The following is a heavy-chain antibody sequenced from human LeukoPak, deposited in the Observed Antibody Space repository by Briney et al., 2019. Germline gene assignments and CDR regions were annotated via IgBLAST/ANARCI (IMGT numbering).Heavy chain of an antibody. CDR2: IYCSGST. CDR3: ASQARRLYYYYMDV. Sequence: PSETLSLTCTVSGGSISSSSYYWGWIRQPPGKGLEWIGSIYCSGSTYYNPSLKSRVTISVDTSKNQFSLKLSSVTAADTAVYYCASQARRLYYYYMDVWGKGTTVTVSS. D-gene: IGHD6-6*01. CDR1: GGSISSSSYY. J-gene: IGHJ6*03. V-gene: IGHV4-39*07.